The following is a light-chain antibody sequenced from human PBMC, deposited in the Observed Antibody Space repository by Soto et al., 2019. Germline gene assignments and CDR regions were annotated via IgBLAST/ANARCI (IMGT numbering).Light chain of an antibody. J-gene: IGLJ3*02. V-gene: IGLV4-60*02. Sequence: QSVLTQSSSASASLGSSVKLTCTLSSGHSSYIIAWHQQQPGKAPRYLMKLEGSGSYNKGSGVPDRFSGSSSGADRYLTISRLHFEDDADYDCETCNSNDQNWVFGGWTEFTVL. CDR3: ETCNSNDQNWV. CDR2: LEGSGSY. CDR1: SGHSSYI.